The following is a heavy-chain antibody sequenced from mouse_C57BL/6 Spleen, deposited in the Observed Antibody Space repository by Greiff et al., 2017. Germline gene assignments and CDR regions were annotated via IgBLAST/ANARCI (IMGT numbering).Heavy chain of an antibody. Sequence: VQLQQPGAELVKPGASVKMSCKASGYTFTSYWITWVKQRPGQGLEWIGDIYPGSGSTNYNEKFKSKATLTVDTSSSTAYMQLSSLTSEDSAVYYCARNYYGTFDYFDYWGQGTTLTVSS. CDR2: IYPGSGST. J-gene: IGHJ2*01. CDR1: GYTFTSYW. V-gene: IGHV1-55*01. CDR3: ARNYYGTFDYFDY. D-gene: IGHD1-1*01.